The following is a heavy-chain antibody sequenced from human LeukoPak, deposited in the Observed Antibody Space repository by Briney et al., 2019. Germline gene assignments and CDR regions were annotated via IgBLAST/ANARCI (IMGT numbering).Heavy chain of an antibody. CDR2: ISSSGSTI. V-gene: IGHV3-48*04. CDR1: GFTLSSYW. D-gene: IGHD3-10*02. CDR3: AELGITMIGGV. J-gene: IGHJ6*04. Sequence: GGSLRLSCAASGFTLSSYWMHWVRQAPGKGLEWVSYISSSGSTIYYADSVKGRFTISRDNAKNSLYLQMNSLRAEDTAVYYCAELGITMIGGVWGKGTTVTISS.